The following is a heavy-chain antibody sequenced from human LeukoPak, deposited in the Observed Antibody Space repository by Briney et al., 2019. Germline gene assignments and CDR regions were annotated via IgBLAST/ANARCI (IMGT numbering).Heavy chain of an antibody. CDR1: GYTFTSYG. J-gene: IGHJ4*02. D-gene: IGHD3-16*02. CDR3: AREGVSSEFDY. V-gene: IGHV1-69*13. CDR2: IIPIFGTA. Sequence: ASVKVSCKASGYTFTSYGISWVRQAPGQGLEWMGGIIPIFGTANYAQKFQGRVTITADESTSTAYMELSSLRSEDTAVYYCAREGVSSEFDYWGQGTLVTVSS.